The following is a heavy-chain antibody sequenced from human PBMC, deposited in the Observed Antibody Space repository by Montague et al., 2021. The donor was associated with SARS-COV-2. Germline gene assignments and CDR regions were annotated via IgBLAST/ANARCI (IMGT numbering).Heavy chain of an antibody. D-gene: IGHD3-3*01. CDR1: GGSISSYY. V-gene: IGHV4-59*07. J-gene: IGHJ3*02. CDR3: ARVRGNTIFGVVIISAFDI. Sequence: SDTLSLTRTVSGGSISSYYWSWIRQPPGKGLEWIGYIYYSGSTNXNPSLKSRVTISVDTSKNQSSLKLSSVTAADTAVYYCARVRGNTIFGVVIISAFDIWGQGTMVTVSS. CDR2: IYYSGST.